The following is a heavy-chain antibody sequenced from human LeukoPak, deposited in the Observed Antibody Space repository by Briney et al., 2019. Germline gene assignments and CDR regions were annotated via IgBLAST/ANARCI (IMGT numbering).Heavy chain of an antibody. CDR3: ARNYGSGSYVDY. V-gene: IGHV1-2*02. J-gene: IGHJ4*02. CDR2: INPNSGGT. Sequence: ASVKVSCKASGYTFIGYYMHWVRQAPGQGLEWMGWINPNSGGTNYAQKFQGRVTMTRDTSISTAYMELSRLRSDDTAVYYCARNYGSGSYVDYWGQGTLVTVSS. D-gene: IGHD3-10*01. CDR1: GYTFIGYY.